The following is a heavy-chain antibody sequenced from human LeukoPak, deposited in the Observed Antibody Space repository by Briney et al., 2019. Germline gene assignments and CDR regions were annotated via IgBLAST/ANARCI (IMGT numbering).Heavy chain of an antibody. V-gene: IGHV1-18*01. CDR3: ARVATTPNYYYYYYYMDV. CDR2: ISAYNGNT. J-gene: IGHJ6*03. CDR1: GYTFTSYG. Sequence: ASVKVSCKASGYTFTSYGISWVRQAPGQGLEWMGWISAYNGNTNYAQELQGRVTMTTDTSTSTAYMELRSLRSDDTAVYYCARVATTPNYYYYYYYMDVWGKGTTVTISS. D-gene: IGHD5-12*01.